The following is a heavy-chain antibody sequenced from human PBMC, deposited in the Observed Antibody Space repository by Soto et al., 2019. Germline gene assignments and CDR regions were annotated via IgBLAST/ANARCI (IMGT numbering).Heavy chain of an antibody. CDR3: ARDGWGWLQFYRSPAWGSTPAFDI. J-gene: IGHJ3*02. CDR2: IYYSGST. D-gene: IGHD5-12*01. CDR1: GGSISSYY. Sequence: SETLSLTCTVSGGSISSYYWSWIRQPPGKGLEWIGYIYYSGSTNYNPSLKSRVTISVDTSKNQFSLKLSSVTAADTAVYYCARDGWGWLQFYRSPAWGSTPAFDIWGQGTMVTASS. V-gene: IGHV4-59*01.